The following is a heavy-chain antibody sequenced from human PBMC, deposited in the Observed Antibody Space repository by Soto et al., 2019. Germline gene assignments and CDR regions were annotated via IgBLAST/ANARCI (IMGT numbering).Heavy chain of an antibody. Sequence: PSETLSLTCTVSGGSIGSYYWSWIRQPPGKGLEWIGFIYYRGSTNYNPPLKSRVTISVDTSKNQFFLKLTSVTPADTAVYYCARGGPGYGDRIFEYWGQGTLVTVSS. CDR2: IYYRGST. CDR3: ARGGPGYGDRIFEY. V-gene: IGHV4-59*01. CDR1: GGSIGSYY. J-gene: IGHJ4*02. D-gene: IGHD4-17*01.